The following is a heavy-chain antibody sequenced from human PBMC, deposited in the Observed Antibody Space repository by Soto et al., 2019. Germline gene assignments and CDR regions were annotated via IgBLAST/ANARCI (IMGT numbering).Heavy chain of an antibody. Sequence: PSETLSLTCPVSGGSLSNYDWSLIRQPPGKGLEWIGYIYYSGSTNCNPSLKSRVTISVDTSKNQFSLKLSSVTAADTAVYYCASAGAATLSDYWGQGTLVTVSS. CDR1: GGSLSNYD. V-gene: IGHV4-59*01. CDR2: IYYSGST. D-gene: IGHD2-15*01. J-gene: IGHJ4*02. CDR3: ASAGAATLSDY.